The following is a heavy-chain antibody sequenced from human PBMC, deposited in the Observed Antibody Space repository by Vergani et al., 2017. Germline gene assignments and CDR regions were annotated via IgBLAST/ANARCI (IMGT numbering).Heavy chain of an antibody. J-gene: IGHJ6*02. D-gene: IGHD6-13*01. V-gene: IGHV3-33*01. CDR3: AREEQQLARYYYYYGMDV. CDR2: IWYDGSNK. CDR1: GFTFSSYG. Sequence: QVQLVESGGGVVQPGRSLRLSCAASGFTFSSYGMHWVRQAPGKGLEWVAVIWYDGSNKYYADSVKGRFTISRDNSKNTLYLQMNSLRAEDTAVYYCAREEQQLARYYYYYGMDVWGQGTLVTVSS.